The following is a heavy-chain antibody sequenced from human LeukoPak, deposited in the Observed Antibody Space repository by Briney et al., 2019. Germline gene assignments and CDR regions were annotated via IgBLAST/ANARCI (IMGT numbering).Heavy chain of an antibody. CDR3: AKGGLGRLDDEFDY. D-gene: IGHD1-1*01. CDR2: ISGDGGST. V-gene: IGHV3-43*02. CDR1: GFTFDDYA. J-gene: IGHJ4*02. Sequence: PGGFLRLSCAASGFTFDDYAMHWVRQAPGKGLEWVSLISGDGGSTYYADSVKGRFTISRDNSKNSLYLQMNSLRTEDTALYYCAKGGLGRLDDEFDYWGQGTLVTVSS.